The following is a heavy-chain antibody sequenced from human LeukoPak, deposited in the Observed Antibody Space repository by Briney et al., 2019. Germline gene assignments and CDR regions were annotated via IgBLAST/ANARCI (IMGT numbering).Heavy chain of an antibody. V-gene: IGHV4-34*01. CDR2: INHSGST. D-gene: IGHD2-15*01. Sequence: PSETLSLTCAVYGGSFSGYYWSLIRQPPGKGLEWIGEINHSGSTNYNPSLKSRVTISVDTSKNQFSLKLSSVTAADTAVYYCARGPPYCSGGSCYYGAFDIWGQGTMVTVSS. CDR1: GGSFSGYY. CDR3: ARGPPYCSGGSCYYGAFDI. J-gene: IGHJ3*02.